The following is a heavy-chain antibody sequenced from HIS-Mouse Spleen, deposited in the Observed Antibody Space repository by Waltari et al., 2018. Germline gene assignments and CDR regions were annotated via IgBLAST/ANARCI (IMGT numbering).Heavy chain of an antibody. CDR3: AREIPYSSSWYDWYFDL. CDR1: RCPISSCIYY. J-gene: IGHJ2*01. Sequence: HLQLQESAPGLVKPSETLSLTCTASRCPISSCIYYWGWIRQPPGKGLEWIGSIYYSGSTYYNPSLKSRVTISVDTSKNQFSLKLSSVTAADTAVYYCAREIPYSSSWYDWYFDLWGRGTLVTVSS. CDR2: IYYSGST. V-gene: IGHV4-39*07. D-gene: IGHD6-13*01.